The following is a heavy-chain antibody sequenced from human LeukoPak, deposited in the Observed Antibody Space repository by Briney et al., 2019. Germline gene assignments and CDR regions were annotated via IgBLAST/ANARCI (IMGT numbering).Heavy chain of an antibody. CDR3: AKEGGSYSSYWYFDL. CDR1: GFTFSRYS. D-gene: IGHD1-26*01. V-gene: IGHV3-48*04. Sequence: PGGSLRLSCAASGFTFSRYSMNWVRQAPGKGLEWVSYISRSSSTIHYADSVKGRFTISRDNAKSSLFLQMNSLRAEDTAVYYCAKEGGSYSSYWYFDLWGRGTLVTVSS. J-gene: IGHJ2*01. CDR2: ISRSSSTI.